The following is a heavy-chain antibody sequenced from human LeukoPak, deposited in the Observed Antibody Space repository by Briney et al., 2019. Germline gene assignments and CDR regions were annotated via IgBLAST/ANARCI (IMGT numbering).Heavy chain of an antibody. CDR3: ARGSRKLYYYASSGSKTEYFQH. V-gene: IGHV4-34*01. J-gene: IGHJ1*01. D-gene: IGHD3-22*01. CDR1: GGSFSGYY. Sequence: PSETLSLTCAVYGGSFSGYYWSWIRQPPGKGLEWIGEINHSGSTNYNPSLKSRVTISVDTSKNQFSLKLSSVTAADTAVYYCARGSRKLYYYASSGSKTEYFQHWGQGTLVTVSS. CDR2: INHSGST.